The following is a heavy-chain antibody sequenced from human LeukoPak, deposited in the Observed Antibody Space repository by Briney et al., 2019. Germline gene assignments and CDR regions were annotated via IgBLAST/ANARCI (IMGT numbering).Heavy chain of an antibody. CDR1: GFTFDDYA. J-gene: IGHJ4*02. CDR2: ISWNSGSI. Sequence: GGSLRLSCAASGFTFDDYAMHWVRQAPGKGLEWVSGISWNSGSIGYADSVKGRFTISRDNSKNTLYLQMNSLRAEDTAVYYCAASTGTKFPPDTIDYWGQGTLVTVSS. V-gene: IGHV3-9*01. CDR3: AASTGTKFPPDTIDY. D-gene: IGHD1-1*01.